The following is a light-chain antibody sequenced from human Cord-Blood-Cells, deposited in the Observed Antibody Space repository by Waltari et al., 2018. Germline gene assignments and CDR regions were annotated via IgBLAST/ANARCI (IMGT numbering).Light chain of an antibody. Sequence: QSALTQPASVSGSPGQSITISCTGTSSDVGGYNSVSWYQQHPGKAPKRMLYDVSNRPSGVSNRFSGSKSGNTASLTISGLQAEDEADYYCSSYTSSSTLVFGGGTKLTVL. V-gene: IGLV2-14*03. CDR1: SSDVGGYNS. CDR2: DVS. CDR3: SSYTSSSTLV. J-gene: IGLJ3*02.